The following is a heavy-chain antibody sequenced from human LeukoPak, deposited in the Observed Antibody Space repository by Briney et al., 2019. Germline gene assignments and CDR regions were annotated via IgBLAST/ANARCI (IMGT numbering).Heavy chain of an antibody. J-gene: IGHJ4*02. D-gene: IGHD1-26*01. CDR3: ARGEGLGSFDY. CDR2: ISYDGSNK. Sequence: GGSLRLSCAASGFTFSSYAMHWVRQAPGKGLEWVAVISYDGSNKYYADSVKGRFTISRDNSKNTLYLQMNSLRAEDTAVYYCARGEGLGSFDYWGQGTLVTVSS. V-gene: IGHV3-30-3*01. CDR1: GFTFSSYA.